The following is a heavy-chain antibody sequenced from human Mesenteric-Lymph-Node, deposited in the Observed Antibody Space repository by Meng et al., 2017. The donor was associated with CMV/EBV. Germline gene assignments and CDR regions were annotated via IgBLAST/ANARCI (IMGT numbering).Heavy chain of an antibody. CDR2: IYSGGST. D-gene: IGHD2-2*02. CDR1: GFTVSSNY. Sequence: GESLKISCAASGFTVSSNYMTWVRQAPGKGLEWVSAIYSGGSTYYADSVKGRFTVSRDNAKNSLYLQMNSLRAEDTAVYYCARLYTTTFGHAFDFWGQGTMVTVSS. J-gene: IGHJ3*01. CDR3: ARLYTTTFGHAFDF. V-gene: IGHV3-53*01.